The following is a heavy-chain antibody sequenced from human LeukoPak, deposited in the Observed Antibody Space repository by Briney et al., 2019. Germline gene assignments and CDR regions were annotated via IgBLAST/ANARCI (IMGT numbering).Heavy chain of an antibody. CDR1: GFTFSSYW. V-gene: IGHV3-7*01. D-gene: IGHD3-9*01. CDR2: IKQDGSEK. CDR3: ARDAEGERYYDILTTDY. J-gene: IGHJ4*02. Sequence: GGSLRLSCAASGFTFSSYWMSWVRQAPGKGLEWVANIKQDGSEKYYVDSVKGRFTISRDNAKNSLYLQMNSLRAEDTAVYYCARDAEGERYYDILTTDYWGQGTLVTVSS.